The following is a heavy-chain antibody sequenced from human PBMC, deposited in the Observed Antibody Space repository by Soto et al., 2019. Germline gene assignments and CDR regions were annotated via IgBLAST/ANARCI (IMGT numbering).Heavy chain of an antibody. Sequence: TSETLSLTCAVYGGSFSGYYWSWIRQPPGKGLEWIGEINHSGSTNYNPSLKSRVTISVDTSKNQFSLKLSSVTAADTAVYYCARGVFGVVTLVGMDVWGQGTTVTVSS. D-gene: IGHD3-3*01. CDR2: INHSGST. CDR3: ARGVFGVVTLVGMDV. V-gene: IGHV4-34*01. CDR1: GGSFSGYY. J-gene: IGHJ6*02.